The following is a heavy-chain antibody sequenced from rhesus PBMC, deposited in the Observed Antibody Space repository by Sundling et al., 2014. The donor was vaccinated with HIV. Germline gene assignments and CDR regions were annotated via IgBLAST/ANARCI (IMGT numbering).Heavy chain of an antibody. V-gene: IGHV3S42*01. CDR3: AKDGYSGSSYDHYYGLDS. D-gene: IGHD5-30*01. CDR1: GFTFSNYY. Sequence: EVQLVESGGGLAKPGESLRLSCAASGFTFSNYYMYWVRQAPGKGLEWVSTIHTGGYITYYADSVKGRFTISRDNSKNTLSLQMNSLRPEDTAVYYCAKDGYSGSSYDHYYGLDSWGQGVVVTVSS. J-gene: IGHJ6*01. CDR2: IHTGGYIT.